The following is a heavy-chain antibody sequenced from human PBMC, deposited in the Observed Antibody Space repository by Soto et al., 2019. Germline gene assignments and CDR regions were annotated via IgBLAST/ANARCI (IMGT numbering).Heavy chain of an antibody. D-gene: IGHD6-13*01. CDR3: ARDWGAAAGGAAYYYYGMDG. J-gene: IGHJ6*02. CDR2: ISAYNGNT. V-gene: IGHV1-18*04. Sequence: QVQLVQSGAEVKKHGASVKVSCKASGYTFTSYGISWGRQAPGQGLEWMGWISAYNGNTNYAQKLQGRVTMTTDSCTSTAYMGLSSLISDDTAVYYGARDWGAAAGGAAYYYYGMDGGGQGNTVTFS. CDR1: GYTFTSYG.